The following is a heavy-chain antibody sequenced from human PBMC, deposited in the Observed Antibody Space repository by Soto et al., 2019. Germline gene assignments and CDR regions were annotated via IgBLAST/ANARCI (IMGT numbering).Heavy chain of an antibody. CDR1: GYTFTSYD. CDR3: ARAIVVVPAAPLWAFDI. Sequence: GASVKVSCKASGYTFTSYDINWVRQATGRGLEWMGWMNPNSGNTGYAQKFQGRVTMTRNTSISTAYMELSSLRSEDTAVYYCARAIVVVPAAPLWAFDIWGQGTMVTVSS. D-gene: IGHD2-2*01. CDR2: MNPNSGNT. V-gene: IGHV1-8*01. J-gene: IGHJ3*02.